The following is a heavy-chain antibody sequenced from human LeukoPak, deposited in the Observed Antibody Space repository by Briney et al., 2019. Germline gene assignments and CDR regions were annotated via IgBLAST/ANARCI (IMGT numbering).Heavy chain of an antibody. CDR2: ISGSGGST. CDR3: AKVKGGSGSLDY. V-gene: IGHV3-23*01. Sequence: GGSLRLSCAASGFSFSPYSMNWLRQAPGKGLEWVSAISGSGGSTYYADSVKGRFTISRDNSKNTLYLQMNSLGADDTALYYCAKVKGGSGSLDYWGQGTLVTVSS. CDR1: GFSFSPYS. D-gene: IGHD3-10*01. J-gene: IGHJ4*02.